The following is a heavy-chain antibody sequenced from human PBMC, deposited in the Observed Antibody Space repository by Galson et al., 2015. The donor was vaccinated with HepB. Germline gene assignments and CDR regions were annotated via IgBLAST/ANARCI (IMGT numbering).Heavy chain of an antibody. CDR3: ASHGSSSWYSIRWDN. V-gene: IGHV1-3*01. D-gene: IGHD6-13*01. J-gene: IGHJ4*02. CDR2: INAAIGNT. Sequence: SVKVSCKASGYTFASYAMHWVRQAPGQRLEWMGWINAAIGNTKYSQKFQGRVTITRDTSASTAYMELSSLRPDDTAVFYCASHGSSSWYSIRWDNWGQGTLVTVSS. CDR1: GYTFASYA.